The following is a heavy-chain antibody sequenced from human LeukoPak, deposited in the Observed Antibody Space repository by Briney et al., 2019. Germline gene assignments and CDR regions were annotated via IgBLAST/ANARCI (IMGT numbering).Heavy chain of an antibody. D-gene: IGHD3-22*01. J-gene: IGHJ4*02. V-gene: IGHV1-46*01. CDR2: INPSGGST. Sequence: ASVKLSCKASGYTFTSYYMHWVRQAPGQGLEWMGIINPSGGSTSYAQKFQGRATMTRDTSTSTVYMELSSLRSEDTAVYYCARNSGSIYPFDYWGQGTLVTVSS. CDR3: ARNSGSIYPFDY. CDR1: GYTFTSYY.